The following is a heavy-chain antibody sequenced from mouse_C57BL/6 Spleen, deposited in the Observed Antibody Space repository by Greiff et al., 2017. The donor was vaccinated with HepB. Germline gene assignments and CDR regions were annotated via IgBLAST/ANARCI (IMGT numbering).Heavy chain of an antibody. CDR1: GYTFTSYW. CDR2: IDPNSGGT. J-gene: IGHJ1*03. Sequence: QVQLQQPGAELVKPGASVKLSCKASGYTFTSYWMHWVKQRPGRGPEWIGRIDPNSGGTKYNEKFKSKATLTVDKPSSTAYMQLSSLTSEDSAVYYCARDDSLLLKYFDVWGTGTTVTVSS. CDR3: ARDDSLLLKYFDV. D-gene: IGHD2-10*01. V-gene: IGHV1-72*01.